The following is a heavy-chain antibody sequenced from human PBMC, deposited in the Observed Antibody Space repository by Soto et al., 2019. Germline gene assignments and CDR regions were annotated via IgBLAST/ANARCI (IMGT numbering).Heavy chain of an antibody. CDR2: INHLETT. D-gene: IGHD3-10*01. Sequence: QLQLHESGSGLVKPSQTLSLTCTVSGASITFGGYSWSWIRQTPGKGLEWIGYINHLETTFYNPSFESRLTLSIDRAKNQFSLKLHSMSAADRAVYFCARGGGFDSFDYWGQGILVTVSS. CDR3: ARGGGFDSFDY. CDR1: GASITFGGYS. J-gene: IGHJ4*02. V-gene: IGHV4-30-2*01.